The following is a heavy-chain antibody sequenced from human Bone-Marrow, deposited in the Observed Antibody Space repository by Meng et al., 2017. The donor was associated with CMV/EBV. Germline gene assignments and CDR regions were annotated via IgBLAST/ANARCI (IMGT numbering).Heavy chain of an antibody. J-gene: IGHJ4*02. CDR2: IHSGGNT. V-gene: IGHV3-53*01. CDR3: ARDLGYYYFDY. D-gene: IGHD5-18*01. Sequence: GGSLRLSCAASGFTVSSNYMSWVRQAPGKGLEWVSVIHSGGNTYYADSVKGRFSISRDNSKNTVYLQMNSLRAEDTAVYYCARDLGYYYFDYWGQGTLVTVSS. CDR1: GFTVSSNY.